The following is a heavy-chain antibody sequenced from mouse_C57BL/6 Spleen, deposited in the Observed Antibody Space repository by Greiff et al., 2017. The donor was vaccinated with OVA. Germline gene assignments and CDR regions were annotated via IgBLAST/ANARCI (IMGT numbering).Heavy chain of an antibody. CDR3: ARAYDYDRGGYAMDY. CDR2: ISDGGSYT. J-gene: IGHJ4*01. CDR1: GFTFSSYA. D-gene: IGHD2-4*01. V-gene: IGHV5-4*01. Sequence: EVQRVESGGGLVKPGGSLKLSCAASGFTFSSYAMSWVRQTPEKRLEWVATISDGGSYTYYPDNVKGRFTISRDNAKNNLYLQMSHLKAEDTAMYYCARAYDYDRGGYAMDYWGQGTSVTVSS.